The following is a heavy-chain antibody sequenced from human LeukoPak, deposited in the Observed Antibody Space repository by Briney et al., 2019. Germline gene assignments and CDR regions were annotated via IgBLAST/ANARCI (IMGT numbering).Heavy chain of an antibody. CDR3: ARGYSAGSPGY. D-gene: IGHD2-15*01. CDR1: GFTFSDYY. V-gene: IGHV3-11*05. J-gene: IGHJ4*02. Sequence: GGSLRLSCAASGFTFSDYYMSWIRQAPGKGLEWVSYISSASSYTNYADSVKGRFTISRDNAKNSLYLQMNSLRAEDTAVYYCARGYSAGSPGYWGQGALVTVSS. CDR2: ISSASSYT.